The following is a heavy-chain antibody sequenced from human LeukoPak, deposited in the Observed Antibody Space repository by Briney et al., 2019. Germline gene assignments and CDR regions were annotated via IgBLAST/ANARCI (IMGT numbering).Heavy chain of an antibody. D-gene: IGHD3-22*01. V-gene: IGHV3-7*01. CDR3: ARGSSYYYDSSGQGDY. J-gene: IGHJ4*02. Sequence: GGSLRLSCAASGFTLSSYWMSWVRQAPGKGLEWVANIKQDGSEKNYVDSVKGRFTISRDNAKNSLYLQMNSLRAEDTAVYYCARGSSYYYDSSGQGDYWGQGTLVTVSS. CDR1: GFTLSSYW. CDR2: IKQDGSEK.